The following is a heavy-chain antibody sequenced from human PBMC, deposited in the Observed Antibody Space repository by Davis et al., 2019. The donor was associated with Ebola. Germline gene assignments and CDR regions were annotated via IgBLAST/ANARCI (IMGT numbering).Heavy chain of an antibody. CDR1: GFTFSSYS. CDR2: ISSSSSTI. J-gene: IGHJ6*03. D-gene: IGHD6-13*01. CDR3: ARAERYSSSWPTDYYYYYMDV. V-gene: IGHV3-48*04. Sequence: GESLKISCAASGFTFSSYSMNWVRQAPGKGLEWVSYISSSSSTIYYADSVKGRFTISRDNAKNSLYLQMNSLRAEDTAVYYCARAERYSSSWPTDYYYYYMDVWGKGTTVTVSS.